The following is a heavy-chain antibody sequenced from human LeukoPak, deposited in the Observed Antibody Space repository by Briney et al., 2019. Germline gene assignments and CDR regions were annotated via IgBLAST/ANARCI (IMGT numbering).Heavy chain of an antibody. V-gene: IGHV4-31*03. CDR1: SGSISSSGYY. CDR3: ARNADMYYYVDN. CDR2: IYYSGST. J-gene: IGHJ4*02. Sequence: SETLSLTCTVSSGSISSSGYYCSWIRQHPGKGLEWTGCIYYSGSTYYNPSLKSRVTISVDTSKNQFSLSLSSVTAADTAVYYCARNADMYYYVDNWGQGTLVTVSS. D-gene: IGHD3-10*01.